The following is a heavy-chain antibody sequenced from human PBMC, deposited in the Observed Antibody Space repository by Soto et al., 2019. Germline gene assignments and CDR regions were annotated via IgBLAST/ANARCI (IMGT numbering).Heavy chain of an antibody. CDR2: IYYSGST. J-gene: IGHJ6*02. V-gene: IGHV4-59*01. CDR3: ARGRFLEWRYEIDYYYYGMDF. CDR1: GGSISSCC. Sequence: SETRALPCTVSGGSISSCCWSWIREPQGKGLEWIGYIYYSGSTNYNPSLKSRFPKSVATSENHSSLKLSSVSSADRAVYYCARGRFLEWRYEIDYYYYGMDFWGQGPRVAVAS. D-gene: IGHD3-3*01.